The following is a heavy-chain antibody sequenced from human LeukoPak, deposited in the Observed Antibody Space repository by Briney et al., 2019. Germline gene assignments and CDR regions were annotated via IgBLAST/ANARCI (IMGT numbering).Heavy chain of an antibody. Sequence: SETLSLTCTVSGGSISTYYWSWIRQPPGKVLEWIGYIYYTGSTSYNPSLKSRVTMSLDASKNQFSLELNSVTPADTAVYYCARGGNYWPQWWFDPWGRGTLVSVSS. V-gene: IGHV4-59*01. D-gene: IGHD1-26*01. J-gene: IGHJ5*02. CDR3: ARGGNYWPQWWFDP. CDR2: IYYTGST. CDR1: GGSISTYY.